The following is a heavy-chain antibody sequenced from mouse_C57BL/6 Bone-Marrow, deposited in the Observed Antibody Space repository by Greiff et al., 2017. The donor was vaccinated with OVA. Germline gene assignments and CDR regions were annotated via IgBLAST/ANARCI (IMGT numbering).Heavy chain of an antibody. V-gene: IGHV5-16*01. CDR2: INYDGSST. CDR3: ARAYYGNYWYFDV. Sequence: EVKLVESEGGLVQPGSSMKLSCTASGFTFSDYYMAWVRQVPEKGLEWVANINYDGSSTYYLDSLKSRFIISRDNAKNILYLQMSSLKSEDTATYYCARAYYGNYWYFDVWGTGTTVTVSS. D-gene: IGHD2-10*01. J-gene: IGHJ1*03. CDR1: GFTFSDYY.